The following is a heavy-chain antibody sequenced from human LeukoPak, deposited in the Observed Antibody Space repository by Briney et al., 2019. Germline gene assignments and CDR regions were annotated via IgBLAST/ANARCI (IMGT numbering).Heavy chain of an antibody. D-gene: IGHD6-13*01. J-gene: IGHJ5*02. CDR3: ARDRDSSSWYGGGYWFDP. CDR1: GGSISSGGYY. V-gene: IGHV4-31*03. Sequence: PSETLSLTCTVSGGSISSGGYYWSWIRQHPGKGLEWIGYIYYSGSTYYNPSLKSRVTISVDTSKNQFSLKLSSVTAADTAVYYCARDRDSSSWYGGGYWFDPWGQGTLVTVSS. CDR2: IYYSGST.